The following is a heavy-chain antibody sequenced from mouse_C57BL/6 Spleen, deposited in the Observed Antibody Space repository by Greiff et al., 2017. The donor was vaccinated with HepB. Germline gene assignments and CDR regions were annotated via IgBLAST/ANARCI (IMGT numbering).Heavy chain of an antibody. Sequence: EVQLVESGPELVKPGDSVKISCKASGYSFTGYFMNWVMQSHGKSLEWIGRINPYNGDTFYNQKFKGKATLTVDKSSSTAHMELRSLTSEDSAVYYCARRGDGYLYFDYWGQGTTLTVSS. CDR1: GYSFTGYF. D-gene: IGHD2-3*01. V-gene: IGHV1-20*01. J-gene: IGHJ2*01. CDR2: INPYNGDT. CDR3: ARRGDGYLYFDY.